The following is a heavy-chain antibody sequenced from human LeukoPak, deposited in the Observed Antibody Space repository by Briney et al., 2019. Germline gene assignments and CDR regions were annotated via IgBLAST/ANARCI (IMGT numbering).Heavy chain of an antibody. CDR3: AKAFYYYDSSGYYGPFDY. Sequence: GGSLRLSCAASGFTFSNYGIHWVRQAPGKGLEWVSVISYDGSKKYYADSVKGRFSISRDNSKNTLYLQMNSLRAEDTAVYYCAKAFYYYDSSGYYGPFDYWGQGTLVTVSS. J-gene: IGHJ4*02. CDR1: GFTFSNYG. CDR2: ISYDGSKK. V-gene: IGHV3-30*18. D-gene: IGHD3-22*01.